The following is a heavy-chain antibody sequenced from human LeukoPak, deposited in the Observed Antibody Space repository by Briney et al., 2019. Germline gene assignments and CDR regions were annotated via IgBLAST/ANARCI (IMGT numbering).Heavy chain of an antibody. Sequence: PSETLSLTCAVYGGSFSGYHWSWIRQPPGKGLEWIGEINHSGSTNYNPSLKSRVTISVDTSKNQFSLKLSSVTAADTAVYYCAREDGGFDYWGQGTLVTVSS. D-gene: IGHD3-16*01. CDR3: AREDGGFDY. CDR1: GGSFSGYH. J-gene: IGHJ4*02. CDR2: INHSGST. V-gene: IGHV4-34*01.